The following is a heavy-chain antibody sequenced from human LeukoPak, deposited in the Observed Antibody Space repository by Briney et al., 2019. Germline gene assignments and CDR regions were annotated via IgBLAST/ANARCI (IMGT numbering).Heavy chain of an antibody. J-gene: IGHJ4*02. CDR1: GFTFSSYA. CDR3: ARGKGSFDY. Sequence: GRSLRLSCAASGFTFSSYAMHWVRQAPGKGLEWVAVISYDGSNKYYADSVKGRFTISRDNSKNTLYLQMNSLRAEDTAVYYCARGKGSFDYWGQGTLVTVSS. CDR2: ISYDGSNK. V-gene: IGHV3-30*04.